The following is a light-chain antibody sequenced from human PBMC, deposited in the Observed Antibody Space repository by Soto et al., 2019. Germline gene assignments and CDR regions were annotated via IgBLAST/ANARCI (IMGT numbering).Light chain of an antibody. CDR2: GAS. CDR3: QQYNYWPSWT. V-gene: IGKV3-15*01. Sequence: EIMMTQSPATVSVSPGERATLSCRASHSVSSNLAWYQQKPGQAPRLLMYGASTRATGTPARFSGSGFGTEFTLTINSLQSEDFAVYYCQQYNYWPSWTFVQGTKVEIK. J-gene: IGKJ1*01. CDR1: HSVSSN.